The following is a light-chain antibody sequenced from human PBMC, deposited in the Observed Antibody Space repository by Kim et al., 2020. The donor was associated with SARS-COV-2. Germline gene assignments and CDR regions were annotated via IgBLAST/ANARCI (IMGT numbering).Light chain of an antibody. V-gene: IGKV3-20*01. CDR3: QQYDTSPYT. Sequence: GERATRACRASQGVISNYLAWYQQKPGQAPRLLIDGASSRATGIPDRFSGSGSGTDFTLTISRREPEDFAVYHCQQYDTSPYTFGQGTKLEI. CDR2: GAS. J-gene: IGKJ2*01. CDR1: QGVISNY.